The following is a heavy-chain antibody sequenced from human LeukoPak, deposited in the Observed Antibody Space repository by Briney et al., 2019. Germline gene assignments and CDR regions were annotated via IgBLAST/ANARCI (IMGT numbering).Heavy chain of an antibody. CDR1: GYSFTSYW. D-gene: IGHD5-12*01. CDR2: IYHGDSDT. J-gene: IGHJ4*02. Sequence: GESLKISCKGSGYSFTSYWIGWVRQLPGKGLEWMGIIYHGDSDTRYSPSFQGQVTISADKAINTAYLQWSSLKAADTAMYYWARFVDIVATMDDWGQGTLVTVSS. V-gene: IGHV5-51*01. CDR3: ARFVDIVATMDD.